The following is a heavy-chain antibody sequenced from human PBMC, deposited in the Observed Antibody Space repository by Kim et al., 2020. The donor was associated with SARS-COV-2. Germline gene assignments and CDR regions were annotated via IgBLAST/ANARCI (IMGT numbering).Heavy chain of an antibody. D-gene: IGHD3-10*01. CDR2: ISGSVGST. CDR1: GFTFSSYA. J-gene: IGHJ4*02. CDR3: AKRGVRGGYFDY. Sequence: GGSLRLSCAASGFTFSSYAMSWVRQAPGKGLEWVSAISGSVGSTYYADSVKGRFTISRDNSKNTLYLQMNSLRAEDTAVYYCAKRGVRGGYFDYWGQGTLVTVSS. V-gene: IGHV3-23*01.